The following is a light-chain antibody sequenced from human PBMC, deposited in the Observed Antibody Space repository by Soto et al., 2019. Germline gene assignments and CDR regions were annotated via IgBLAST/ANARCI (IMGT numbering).Light chain of an antibody. Sequence: EVVLTQSPATLSLSAGERASLSCRASQDVGSLIAWYQQKPGQPPRLLIYDPSNRATGIPARFSGSGSGTDFVLTISSLEPEDFAVYYCHQRRSWPITFGQGTRLEIK. CDR2: DPS. V-gene: IGKV3-11*01. CDR1: QDVGSL. J-gene: IGKJ5*01. CDR3: HQRRSWPIT.